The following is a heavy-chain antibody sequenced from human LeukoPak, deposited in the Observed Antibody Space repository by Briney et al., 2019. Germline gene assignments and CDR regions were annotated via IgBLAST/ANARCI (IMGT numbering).Heavy chain of an antibody. J-gene: IGHJ4*02. Sequence: SETLSLTCTVSGGSISSGGYYWSWIRQHPGKGLEWIGYIYYSGSTYYNPSLKSRVTISVDTSKNQFSLKLSSVTAADTAVYYCASVRCDGYNFVGGYFDYWGQGTLVTVSS. CDR3: ASVRCDGYNFVGGYFDY. D-gene: IGHD5-24*01. V-gene: IGHV4-31*03. CDR2: IYYSGST. CDR1: GGSISSGGYY.